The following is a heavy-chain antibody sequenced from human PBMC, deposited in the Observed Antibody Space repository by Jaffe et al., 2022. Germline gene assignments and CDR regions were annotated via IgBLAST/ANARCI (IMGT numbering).Heavy chain of an antibody. CDR2: IYTSGST. J-gene: IGHJ3*02. Sequence: QVQLQESGPGLVKPSQTLSLTCTVSGGSISSGSYYWSWIRQPAGKGLEWIGRIYTSGSTNYNPSLKSRVTISVDTSKNQFSLKLSSVTAADTAVYYCARGIVSEEPTPDAFDIWGQGTMVTVSS. V-gene: IGHV4-61*02. CDR1: GGSISSGSYY. CDR3: ARGIVSEEPTPDAFDI. D-gene: IGHD2-2*01.